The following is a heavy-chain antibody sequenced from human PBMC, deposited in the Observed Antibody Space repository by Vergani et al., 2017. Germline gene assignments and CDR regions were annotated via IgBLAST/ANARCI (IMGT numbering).Heavy chain of an antibody. J-gene: IGHJ5*02. CDR2: SYNSGST. Sequence: QVQLQESGPGLVKPSQTLSLTCTVSGGSISSGGYYWSWIRQHPGKGLEWIGYSYNSGSTYYNPSLKSRVTISVDTSKNQYSLKLSSVTAADTAVYYCARGVGSSWTWYNWFDPWGQGTLVTVSS. CDR1: GGSISSGGYY. CDR3: ARGVGSSWTWYNWFDP. D-gene: IGHD6-13*01. V-gene: IGHV4-31*03.